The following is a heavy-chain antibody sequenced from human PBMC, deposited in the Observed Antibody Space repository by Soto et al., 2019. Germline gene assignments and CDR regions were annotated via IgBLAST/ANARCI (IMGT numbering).Heavy chain of an antibody. V-gene: IGHV3-66*04. CDR3: ARHVGFYWYFDL. Sequence: EVQLVESGGGLVQPGGSLRLSCAASGFTVSSSYMGWVRQAPGKGLEWVSSIYSGGNTYYADSVRGRFTISTDNSKDTLYLQMSSFRVDDTAMYYCARHVGFYWYFDLWGRGTLVTVSS. J-gene: IGHJ2*01. CDR2: IYSGGNT. D-gene: IGHD1-26*01. CDR1: GFTVSSSY.